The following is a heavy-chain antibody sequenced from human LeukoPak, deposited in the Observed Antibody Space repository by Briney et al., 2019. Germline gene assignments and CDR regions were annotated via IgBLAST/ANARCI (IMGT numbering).Heavy chain of an antibody. J-gene: IGHJ6*04. V-gene: IGHV3-23*01. Sequence: GGSLRLSCAASGFSFSSFAMTWVRQAPGKGLEWVSGIIDTGGATYYADSVKGRFTISRDNSKNTLFLQMNSLRAEDTAVYYCARFNGHPTTNYYMDVWGEGTTVTVSS. CDR1: GFSFSSFA. D-gene: IGHD3-10*01. CDR3: ARFNGHPTTNYYMDV. CDR2: IIDTGGAT.